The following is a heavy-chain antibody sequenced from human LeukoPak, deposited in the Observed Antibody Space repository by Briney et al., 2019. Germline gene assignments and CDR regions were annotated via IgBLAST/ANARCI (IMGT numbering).Heavy chain of an antibody. CDR1: RFTLSNYW. J-gene: IGHJ4*02. D-gene: IGHD5-18*01. Sequence: PGGSLRLSCAASRFTLSNYWMSWVRQAPGKGLEWVANIKQDGSETYYVDSVKGRFTISRDNAQNSLDLQMNNLRAEDTGVYYCARGFGHIHGSGGDYFDYWGQGTLVTVSS. CDR3: ARGFGHIHGSGGDYFDY. CDR2: IKQDGSET. V-gene: IGHV3-7*01.